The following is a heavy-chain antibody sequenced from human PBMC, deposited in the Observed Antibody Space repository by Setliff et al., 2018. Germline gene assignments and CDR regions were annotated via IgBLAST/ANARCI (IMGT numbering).Heavy chain of an antibody. J-gene: IGHJ4*02. Sequence: SETLSLTCAVYGGSFSGYYWSWIRQPPGKGLEWIGCLYHGGSSYYSPSLKSRVTMSVDTSKNQFSLKLGSVTAADTAVYYCARGRAGHSGHWGQGTPVTVSS. CDR3: ARGRAGHSGH. CDR2: LYHGGSS. D-gene: IGHD6-19*01. V-gene: IGHV4-34*01. CDR1: GGSFSGYY.